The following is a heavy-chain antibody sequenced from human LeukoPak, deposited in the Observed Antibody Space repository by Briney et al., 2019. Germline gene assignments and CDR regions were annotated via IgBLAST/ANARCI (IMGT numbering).Heavy chain of an antibody. D-gene: IGHD6-13*01. V-gene: IGHV1-2*02. CDR3: ARVAAAAGSXXGMDV. Sequence: ASVKVSCKASGYTFTGYYMHWVRQAPGQGLEWMGWINPNSGGTNYAQKFQGRVTMTRDTSISTAYMELSRLRSDDTAVYYCARVAAAAGSXXGMDVWGQGTTVTVSS. CDR1: GYTFTGYY. J-gene: IGHJ6*02. CDR2: INPNSGGT.